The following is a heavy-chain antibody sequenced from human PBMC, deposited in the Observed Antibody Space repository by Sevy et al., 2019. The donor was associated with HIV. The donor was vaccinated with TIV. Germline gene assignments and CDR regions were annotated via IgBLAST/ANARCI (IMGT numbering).Heavy chain of an antibody. V-gene: IGHV1-58*01. CDR1: GFTFTSSA. D-gene: IGHD3-16*01. CDR2: IVVGSGNT. J-gene: IGHJ6*02. Sequence: ASVKVSCKASGFTFTSSAVQWVRQARGQRLEWIGWIVVGSGNTNYAQKFQERVTITRDMSTSTAYMELSSLRSEDTAVYYCAAARSVWGAYRYYGMDVWGQGTTVTVSS. CDR3: AAARSVWGAYRYYGMDV.